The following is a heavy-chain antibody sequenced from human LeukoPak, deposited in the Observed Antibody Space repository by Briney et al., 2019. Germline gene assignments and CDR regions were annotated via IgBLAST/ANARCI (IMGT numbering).Heavy chain of an antibody. D-gene: IGHD6-19*01. J-gene: IGHJ4*02. CDR3: ASWAAVAGRGGSFDY. CDR1: GYTFTSYY. V-gene: IGHV1-46*01. CDR2: INPGGGST. Sequence: GASVKVSCKASGYTFTSYYMHWVRQAPRQGLEWMGIINPGGGSTSYAQKFQGRVTLTRDTSTSTVYMELSSLRSEDTAVYYCASWAAVAGRGGSFDYWGQGTLVTVSS.